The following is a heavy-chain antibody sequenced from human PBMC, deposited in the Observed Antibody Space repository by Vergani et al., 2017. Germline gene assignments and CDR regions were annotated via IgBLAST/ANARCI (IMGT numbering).Heavy chain of an antibody. CDR2: IKSKTDGGTT. V-gene: IGHV3-15*05. D-gene: IGHD1-1*01. J-gene: IGHJ4*02. Sequence: EVQLVESGGGLVKPGGSLRLSCAASGFTFINAWMTWVRQAPGKGLEWVGRIKSKTDGGTTYYAAPVKGKFTISRDNAKNSLYLQMNSLRAEDTALYYCARRAYNWNDDYFDYWGQGTLVTVSS. CDR1: GFTFINAW. CDR3: ARRAYNWNDDYFDY.